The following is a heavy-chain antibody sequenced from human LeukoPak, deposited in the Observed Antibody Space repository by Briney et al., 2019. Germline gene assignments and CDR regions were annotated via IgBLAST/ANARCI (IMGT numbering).Heavy chain of an antibody. Sequence: GGSLRLSCAASGFTFSSYGMHWVRQAPGKGLGWVAVIWYDGSNKYYADSVKGRFTISRDNSKNTLYLQMNSLRAEDTAVYYCARARTNNKYYYYGMDVWGQGTTVTVSS. V-gene: IGHV3-33*01. D-gene: IGHD1/OR15-1a*01. CDR1: GFTFSSYG. CDR2: IWYDGSNK. CDR3: ARARTNNKYYYYGMDV. J-gene: IGHJ6*02.